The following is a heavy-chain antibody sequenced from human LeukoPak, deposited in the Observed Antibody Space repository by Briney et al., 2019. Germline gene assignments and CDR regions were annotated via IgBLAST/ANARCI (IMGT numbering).Heavy chain of an antibody. D-gene: IGHD2-2*01. CDR3: ARVRCSSTSCYGWFDP. Sequence: SETLSLTCAVYGGSVSGYYWSWIRQPPGKGLEWIGEINHSGSTNYNPSLKSRVTISVDTSKNQFSLKLSSVTAADTAVYYCARVRCSSTSCYGWFDPWGQGTLVTVSS. J-gene: IGHJ5*02. CDR2: INHSGST. CDR1: GGSVSGYY. V-gene: IGHV4-34*01.